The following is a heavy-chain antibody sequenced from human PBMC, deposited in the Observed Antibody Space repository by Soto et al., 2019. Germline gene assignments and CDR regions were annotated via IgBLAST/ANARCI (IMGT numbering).Heavy chain of an antibody. CDR1: GFTFSSYG. CDR2: IWYDGSNK. J-gene: IGHJ4*02. CDR3: ARDRALRGYSGYDYGSLDY. Sequence: QVQLVESGGGVVQPGRSLRLSCAASGFTFSSYGMHWVRQAPGKGLEWVAVIWYDGSNKYYADSVKGRFTISRDNSKNTLYLQRNSLRAEDTAVYYCARDRALRGYSGYDYGSLDYWGQGTLVTVSS. V-gene: IGHV3-33*01. D-gene: IGHD5-12*01.